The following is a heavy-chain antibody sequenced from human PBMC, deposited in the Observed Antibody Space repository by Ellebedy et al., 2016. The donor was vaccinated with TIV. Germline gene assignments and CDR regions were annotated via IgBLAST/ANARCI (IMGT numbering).Heavy chain of an antibody. CDR2: IYYSGSI. V-gene: IGHV4-39*01. CDR1: GGSTSSSSYY. CDR3: ARVGYSGYPSKYYFDY. Sequence: SETLSLXCTVSGGSTSSSSYYWGWIRQPPGKGLEWIGSIYYSGSIYYNPSLKSRVTISVDTSKNQFSLKLSSVTAADTAVYYCARVGYSGYPSKYYFDYWGQGTLVTVSS. J-gene: IGHJ4*02. D-gene: IGHD5-12*01.